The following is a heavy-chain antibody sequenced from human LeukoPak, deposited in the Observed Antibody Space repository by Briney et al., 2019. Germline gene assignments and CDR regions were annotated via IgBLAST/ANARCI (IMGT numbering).Heavy chain of an antibody. CDR2: ISGSGGST. CDR1: GFTFSSYA. Sequence: GGSLRLSCAASGFTFSSYAMSWVRQAPGKGLEWVSAISGSGGSTYYADSVKGRFTISRDNSKNTLYLQMNSLRAEETAVYYCAKSSSWSAGFNWFDPWGQGTLVTVSS. D-gene: IGHD6-13*01. CDR3: AKSSSWSAGFNWFDP. J-gene: IGHJ5*02. V-gene: IGHV3-23*01.